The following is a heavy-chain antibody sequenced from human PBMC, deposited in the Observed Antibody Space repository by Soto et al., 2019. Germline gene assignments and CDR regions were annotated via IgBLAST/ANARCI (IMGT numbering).Heavy chain of an antibody. Sequence: ASVKVSCKASGYTFTGHGIGWVRQAPGQGLEWMGWISGYSGHTNYAQKLQGRVTMTTDTSTTTAYMELRSLRSDDTAVYYCARALYCSGASCFSYYYHYMDVWGKGTTVTVSS. J-gene: IGHJ6*03. V-gene: IGHV1-18*01. D-gene: IGHD2-15*01. CDR3: ARALYCSGASCFSYYYHYMDV. CDR1: GYTFTGHG. CDR2: ISGYSGHT.